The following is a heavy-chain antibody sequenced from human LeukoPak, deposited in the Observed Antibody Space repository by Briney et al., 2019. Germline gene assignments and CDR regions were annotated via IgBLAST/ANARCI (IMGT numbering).Heavy chain of an antibody. Sequence: GGSLRLSCAASGFTFSSYSMNWVRQAPGKGLEWVSSISGSSSYIYYADSVKGRFTISRDNAKNSLYLQMNSLRAEDTAVYYCARVDYDILTGYYIYAFDIWGQGTMVTVSS. V-gene: IGHV3-21*01. CDR1: GFTFSSYS. CDR3: ARVDYDILTGYYIYAFDI. D-gene: IGHD3-9*01. J-gene: IGHJ3*02. CDR2: ISGSSSYI.